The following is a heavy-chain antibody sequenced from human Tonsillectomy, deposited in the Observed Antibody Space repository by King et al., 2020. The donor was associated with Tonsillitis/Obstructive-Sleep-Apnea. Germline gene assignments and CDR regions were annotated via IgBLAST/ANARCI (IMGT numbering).Heavy chain of an antibody. V-gene: IGHV4-59*01. J-gene: IGHJ4*02. Sequence: QLQESGPGLVKPSETLSLTCSVSSDYISSYYWSWIRQPPGKGLEFIGYIYYSGSTNYNPSLKSRVTISVDTSKNQFSLNLNSVTAADTAVYYCASLDHCSGWSHFGYWGQGTLVTVSS. D-gene: IGHD6-19*01. CDR3: ASLDHCSGWSHFGY. CDR2: IYYSGST. CDR1: SDYISSYY.